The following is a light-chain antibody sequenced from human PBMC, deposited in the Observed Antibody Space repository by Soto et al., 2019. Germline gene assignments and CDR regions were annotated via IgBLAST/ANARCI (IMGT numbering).Light chain of an antibody. Sequence: QSVSVSGSPGQSITISCTGSSSDVGGYNYVSWYQQHPGKAPKLMIYEVSNRPSGISNRFSGSKSGNTASLTLSGLQAEDEADYYCSSYTSSSTLVFGGGTKLTVL. CDR2: EVS. CDR3: SSYTSSSTLV. V-gene: IGLV2-14*01. CDR1: SSDVGGYNY. J-gene: IGLJ2*01.